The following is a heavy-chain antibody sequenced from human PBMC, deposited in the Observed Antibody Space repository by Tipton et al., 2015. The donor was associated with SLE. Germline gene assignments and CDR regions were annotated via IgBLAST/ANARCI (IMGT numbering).Heavy chain of an antibody. D-gene: IGHD3-22*01. CDR2: ISNDGSNE. CDR1: GFTFSTYA. CDR3: ARVRHARRNSSGYYSAFDI. V-gene: IGHV3-30*04. Sequence: RSLRLSCAASGFTFSTYAMHWVRQAPGKGLEWVAVISNDGSNENYADSVKGRFTISRDNSENTLFLQMSSLRAEDTAVYYCARVRHARRNSSGYYSAFDIWGQGTMVAVSS. J-gene: IGHJ3*02.